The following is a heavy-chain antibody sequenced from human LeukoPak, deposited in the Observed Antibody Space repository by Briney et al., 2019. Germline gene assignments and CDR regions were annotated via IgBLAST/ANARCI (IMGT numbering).Heavy chain of an antibody. V-gene: IGHV3-7*01. CDR3: ARLGAVDY. CDR2: IKKDGREK. Sequence: GGSLRLSCAGSGFTFSSYWMSWVRQAPGKGLEWVANIKKDGREKYYVDSVKGRFTISRDNAKNSLYLQMNSLRAEDTAVYYCARLGAVDYWGQGTLVTVSS. CDR1: GFTFSSYW. J-gene: IGHJ4*02.